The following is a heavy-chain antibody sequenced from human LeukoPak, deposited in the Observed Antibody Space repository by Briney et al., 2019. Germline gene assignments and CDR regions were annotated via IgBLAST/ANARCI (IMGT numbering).Heavy chain of an antibody. J-gene: IGHJ4*02. V-gene: IGHV3-21*04. CDR2: ISSSSSYI. CDR3: AKDSLYCGGDCYSFDY. Sequence: PGGSLRLSCAASGFTFSSYSMNWVRQAPGKGLEWVSSISSSSSYIYYADSVRGRITISRDNAKNSLYLQMNSLRAEDTAVYYCAKDSLYCGGDCYSFDYWGQGTLVTVSS. CDR1: GFTFSSYS. D-gene: IGHD2-21*01.